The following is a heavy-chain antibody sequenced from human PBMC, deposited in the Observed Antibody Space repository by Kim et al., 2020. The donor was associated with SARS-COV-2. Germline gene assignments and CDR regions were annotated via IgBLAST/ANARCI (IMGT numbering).Heavy chain of an antibody. CDR2: INPSGGST. CDR3: ARDGAMDASIYYYYYYGMDV. V-gene: IGHV1-46*01. CDR1: GYTFTSYY. J-gene: IGHJ6*02. D-gene: IGHD2-21*01. Sequence: ASVKVSCKASGYTFTSYYMHWVRQAPGQGLEWMGIINPSGGSTSYAQKFQGRVTMTRDTSTSTVYMELSSLRSEDTAVYYCARDGAMDASIYYYYYYGMDVWGQGTTVTVSS.